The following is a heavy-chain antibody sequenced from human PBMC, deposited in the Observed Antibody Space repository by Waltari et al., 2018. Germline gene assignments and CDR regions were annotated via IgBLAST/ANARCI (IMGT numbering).Heavy chain of an antibody. J-gene: IGHJ4*02. CDR2: IYHSGST. CDR3: ARGNSSIAALDY. CDR1: GYSISSGYY. V-gene: IGHV4-38-2*01. Sequence: VQLQESGPGLVKPSETLSLTCAVSGYSISSGYYWGWIRQPPGKGLEWIGSIYHSGSTHYHPCRKSRVTISVDTSKNQFSLKLSSVTAADTAVYYCARGNSSIAALDYWGQGTLVTVSS. D-gene: IGHD6-6*01.